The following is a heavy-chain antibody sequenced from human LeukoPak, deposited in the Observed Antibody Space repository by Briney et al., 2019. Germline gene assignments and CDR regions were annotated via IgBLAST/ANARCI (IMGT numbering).Heavy chain of an antibody. D-gene: IGHD6-13*01. CDR1: GFTFTSSA. Sequence: GTSAKVSCKASGFTFTSSAVQWVRQARGQRLEWIGWIVVGSGNTNYAQKFQERVTITRDMSTSTAYMELSSLRSEDTAVYYCAADHLAAKDAFDIWGQGTMVTVSS. V-gene: IGHV1-58*01. J-gene: IGHJ3*02. CDR2: IVVGSGNT. CDR3: AADHLAAKDAFDI.